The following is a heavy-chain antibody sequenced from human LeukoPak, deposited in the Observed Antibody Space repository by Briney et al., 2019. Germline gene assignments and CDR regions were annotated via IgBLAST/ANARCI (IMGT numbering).Heavy chain of an antibody. Sequence: ASVKVSCKASGYTFTSYGISWVRQAPGQGLEWMGWISAYNGNTNYAQKLQGRVNMTTDTSTSTAYMELRSLRSDDTAVYHCARVLGYCSGGSCYNWFDPWGQGTLVTVSS. CDR2: ISAYNGNT. J-gene: IGHJ5*02. V-gene: IGHV1-18*01. D-gene: IGHD2-15*01. CDR1: GYTFTSYG. CDR3: ARVLGYCSGGSCYNWFDP.